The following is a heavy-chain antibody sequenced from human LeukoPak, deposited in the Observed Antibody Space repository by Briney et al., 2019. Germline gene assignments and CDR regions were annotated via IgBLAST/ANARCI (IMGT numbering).Heavy chain of an antibody. CDR3: ARGGDCSGGSCYIVLDY. CDR1: GGSISSNTYY. V-gene: IGHV4-39*07. J-gene: IGHJ4*02. Sequence: SETLSLTCTVSGGSISSNTYYWGWIRQPPGKGLEWIGSIYYSGSTYYNPSLKSRVTISVDTSKNQFSLKLSSVTAADTAVYYCARGGDCSGGSCYIVLDYWGQGTLVTVSS. D-gene: IGHD2-15*01. CDR2: IYYSGST.